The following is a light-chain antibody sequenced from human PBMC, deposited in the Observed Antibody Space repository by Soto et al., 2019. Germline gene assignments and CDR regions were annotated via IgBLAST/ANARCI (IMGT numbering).Light chain of an antibody. V-gene: IGKV3-20*01. CDR1: QAVSSSY. CDR2: GAS. CDR3: KQYGPSPMYT. J-gene: IGKJ2*01. Sequence: EIVLTQSPGSLSLSPGERATLSCRASQAVSSSYLAWYQQKPGQAPRLLIYGASTRATGIPGRFSGSASGTDFTLTISRLEPEDFALYYCKQYGPSPMYTCGQGTNLEIK.